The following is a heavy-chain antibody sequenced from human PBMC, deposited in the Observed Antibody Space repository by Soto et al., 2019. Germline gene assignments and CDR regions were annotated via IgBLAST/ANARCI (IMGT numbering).Heavy chain of an antibody. V-gene: IGHV4-34*01. D-gene: IGHD5-12*01. CDR2: INHSGST. CDR1: AGSLSAYY. Sequence: SATLSLLCAVYAGSLSAYYWSWVSKESGHRLEWIGEINHSGSTNYNPSLKSRVPISVYTSKNQFSLKLSSAPAADTAVYYCASRDGYTRRPFDYWGQGTLVTV. CDR3: ASRDGYTRRPFDY. J-gene: IGHJ4*02.